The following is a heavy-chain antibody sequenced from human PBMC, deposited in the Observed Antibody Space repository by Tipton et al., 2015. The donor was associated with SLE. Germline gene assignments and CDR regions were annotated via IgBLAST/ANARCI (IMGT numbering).Heavy chain of an antibody. Sequence: TLSLTCTVSGGSISPHYWTWIRQPPGKGLEWLGHFYTTGSTKYNPSLTSRVTMSVDSSRNQFSLRLTSVTVADTAVYYCATTVTTTASYGAFDIWGQGTSVTVSS. CDR2: FYTTGST. J-gene: IGHJ3*02. D-gene: IGHD4-17*01. CDR3: ATTVTTTASYGAFDI. CDR1: GGSISPHY. V-gene: IGHV4-4*08.